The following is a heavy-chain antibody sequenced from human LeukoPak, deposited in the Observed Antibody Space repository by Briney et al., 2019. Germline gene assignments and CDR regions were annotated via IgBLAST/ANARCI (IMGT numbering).Heavy chain of an antibody. CDR2: ISDSGDGT. Sequence: GGSLRLSCAASGFTFSSYAMTWVRQAPGKGLEWVSGISDSGDGTYYADSVKGRFTISRDDSKNTLYLQMNSLRAEDTAIYNCARSRGYSMYYFDDWGQGTLVTVSS. CDR1: GFTFSSYA. J-gene: IGHJ4*02. CDR3: ARSRGYSMYYFDD. D-gene: IGHD3-22*01. V-gene: IGHV3-23*01.